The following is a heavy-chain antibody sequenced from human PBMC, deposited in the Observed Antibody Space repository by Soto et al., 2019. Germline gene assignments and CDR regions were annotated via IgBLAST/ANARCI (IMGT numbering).Heavy chain of an antibody. V-gene: IGHV5-51*01. CDR1: GYSFTSYW. Sequence: PGESLNISRNGSGYSFTSYWIGWVGQMPGKCLEWMGIIYPGDSDTRYSPSFQGQVTISADKSISTAYLQWSSLKASDTAMYYCARTFMVRGVISEALDYSGQGTLVT. CDR3: ARTFMVRGVISEALDY. J-gene: IGHJ4*02. D-gene: IGHD3-10*01. CDR2: IYPGDSDT.